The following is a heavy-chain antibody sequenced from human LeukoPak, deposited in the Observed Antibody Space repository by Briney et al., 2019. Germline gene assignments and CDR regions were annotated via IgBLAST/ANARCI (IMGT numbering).Heavy chain of an antibody. CDR2: IRNDGSNI. CDR1: GFTFSSYG. D-gene: IGHD4-11*01. Sequence: PGGSLRLSCAASGFTFSSYGMHWVRQAPGKGLEWVAFIRNDGSNIYYADSVKGRFTISRDNSKNTLYLQMNSLRPEDTAVFYCASHYRTTGSTPQPDSWGQGTLVTVSS. CDR3: ASHYRTTGSTPQPDS. J-gene: IGHJ4*02. V-gene: IGHV3-30*02.